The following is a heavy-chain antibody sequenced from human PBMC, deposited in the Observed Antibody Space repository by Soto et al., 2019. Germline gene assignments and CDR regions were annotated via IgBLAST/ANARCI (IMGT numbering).Heavy chain of an antibody. CDR2: ISSSSSTI. CDR1: GFTFSSYS. D-gene: IGHD2-15*01. V-gene: IGHV3-48*01. J-gene: IGHJ4*02. Sequence: GGSLRLSCAASGFTFSSYSMNWVRQAPGKGLEWVSYISSSSSTIYYADPVKGRFTISRDNAKNSLYLQMNSLRAEDTAVYYCARDSPKGCSGGSCTHDYWGQGTLVTVSS. CDR3: ARDSPKGCSGGSCTHDY.